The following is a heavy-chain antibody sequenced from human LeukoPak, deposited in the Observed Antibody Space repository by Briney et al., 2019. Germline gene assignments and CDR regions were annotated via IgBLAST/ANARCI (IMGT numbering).Heavy chain of an antibody. D-gene: IGHD3-10*01. V-gene: IGHV4-39*07. CDR3: ARVGYGSGDYFDY. J-gene: IGHJ4*02. CDR2: IYYSGST. Sequence: SETLPLTCTVSGGSISSSSYYWGWIRQPPGKGLEWIGSIYYSGSTYYNPSLKSRVTISVDTSKNQFSLKLSSVTAADTAVYYCARVGYGSGDYFDYWGQGTLVTVSS. CDR1: GGSISSSSYY.